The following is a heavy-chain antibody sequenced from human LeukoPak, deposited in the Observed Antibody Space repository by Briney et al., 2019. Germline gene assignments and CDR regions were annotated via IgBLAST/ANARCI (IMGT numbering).Heavy chain of an antibody. CDR1: GYTFTSYD. J-gene: IGHJ4*02. D-gene: IGHD3-10*01. CDR2: ISAYNGNT. CDR3: ARFNYRFGPSDDY. Sequence: ASVKVSCKASGYTFTSYDINWVRQATGQGLEWMGWISAYNGNTNYAQKLQGRVTMTTDTSTSTAYMELRSLRSDDTAVYYCARFNYRFGPSDDYWGQGTLVTVSS. V-gene: IGHV1-18*01.